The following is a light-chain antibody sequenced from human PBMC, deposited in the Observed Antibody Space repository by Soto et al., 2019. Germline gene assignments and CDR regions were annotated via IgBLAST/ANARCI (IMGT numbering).Light chain of an antibody. CDR1: QSVASSY. CDR3: HHFGSLPET. Sequence: EVVVTQSPGTLSLSPGERVTLSCRASQSVASSYLAWYQQKPGRDPRLLFYSASSRAPGIPDRFSGSGSGTDLTLTIRRLEPEDFAVYYCHHFGSLPETFGQGTNVE. CDR2: SAS. V-gene: IGKV3-20*01. J-gene: IGKJ1*01.